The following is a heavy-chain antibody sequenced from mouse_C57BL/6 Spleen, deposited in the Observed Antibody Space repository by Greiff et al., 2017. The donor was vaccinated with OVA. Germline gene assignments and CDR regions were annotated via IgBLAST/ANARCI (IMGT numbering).Heavy chain of an antibody. V-gene: IGHV1-76*01. CDR3: ARVNYDDYFDY. Sequence: QVQLQQSGAELVRPGASVKLSCKASGYTFTDYYINWVKQRPGQGLEWIARIYPGSGNTYYNEKFKGKATLTAEKSSSTAYMQLSSLTSEDSAVYFCARVNYDDYFDYWGQGTTLTVSA. J-gene: IGHJ2*01. D-gene: IGHD2-4*01. CDR2: IYPGSGNT. CDR1: GYTFTDYY.